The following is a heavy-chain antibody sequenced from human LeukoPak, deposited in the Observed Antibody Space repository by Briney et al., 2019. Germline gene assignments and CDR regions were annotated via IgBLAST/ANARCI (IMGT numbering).Heavy chain of an antibody. CDR3: AGGRGVRGVIGDY. CDR2: INHSGST. J-gene: IGHJ4*02. Sequence: PSETLSLTCAVYGGSFSGYYWSWIRQPPGKGLEWIGEINHSGSTNYNPSLKSRVTISVDTSKNQFSLKLSSVAAADTAVYYCAGGRGVRGVIGDYWGQGTLVTVSS. V-gene: IGHV4-34*01. D-gene: IGHD3-10*01. CDR1: GGSFSGYY.